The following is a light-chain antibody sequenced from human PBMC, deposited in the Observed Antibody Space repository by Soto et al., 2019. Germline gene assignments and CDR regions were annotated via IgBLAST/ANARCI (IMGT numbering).Light chain of an antibody. CDR1: QSVSSK. J-gene: IGKJ4*01. V-gene: IGKV3-15*01. CDR2: GAS. Sequence: ELWMPQSPGTLSGSPGESATLSCRASQSVSSKLAWYQQKPGQAPRLLIYGASTRATGIPARFSGSGSGTEFTLTISSLKSADFAVYYCQQYNNWRPLAFGGGTKVDI. CDR3: QQYNNWRPLA.